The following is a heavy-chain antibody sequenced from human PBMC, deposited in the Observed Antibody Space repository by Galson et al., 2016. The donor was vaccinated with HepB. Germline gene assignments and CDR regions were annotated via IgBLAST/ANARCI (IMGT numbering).Heavy chain of an antibody. CDR1: GFTFSTYG. J-gene: IGHJ4*02. D-gene: IGHD2-21*01. CDR3: ARDAYSGGRGSPDY. Sequence: SLRLSCAASGFTFSTYGMHWVRQAPGKGLEWVSGINNGAATTGYAASVKGRFTISRDNSKNTLYLQMNSLRTEDTAVYYCARDAYSGGRGSPDYWGQGTLVTVSS. CDR2: INNGAATT. V-gene: IGHV3-23*01.